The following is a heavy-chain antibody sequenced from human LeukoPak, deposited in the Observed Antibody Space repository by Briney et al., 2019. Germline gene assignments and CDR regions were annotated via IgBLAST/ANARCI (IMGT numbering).Heavy chain of an antibody. CDR1: GGTFSSYA. Sequence: SVKVSCKASGGTFSSYAISWVRQAPGQGLEWMGGIIPIFGTANYAQKFQGRVTITADESTSTAYMELSSLRSEDTAVYYCARGPFDDFWSGYPDYWGQGTLVTVSS. V-gene: IGHV1-69*13. CDR2: IIPIFGTA. D-gene: IGHD3-3*01. J-gene: IGHJ4*02. CDR3: ARGPFDDFWSGYPDY.